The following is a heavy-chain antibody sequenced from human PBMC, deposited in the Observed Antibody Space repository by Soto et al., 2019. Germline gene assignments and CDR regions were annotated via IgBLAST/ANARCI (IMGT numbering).Heavy chain of an antibody. CDR1: GGSISSYY. J-gene: IGHJ4*02. V-gene: IGHV4-59*01. CDR2: IYYSGST. CDR3: ARGPGILQRSFDY. Sequence: SETLSLTCTVSGGSISSYYWSWIRQPPGKGLEWIGYIYYSGSTNYNPSLKSRVTISVDTSKNQFCLKLGSVTAADTAVYYCARGPGILQRSFDYWGQGTLVTVSS. D-gene: IGHD3-10*01.